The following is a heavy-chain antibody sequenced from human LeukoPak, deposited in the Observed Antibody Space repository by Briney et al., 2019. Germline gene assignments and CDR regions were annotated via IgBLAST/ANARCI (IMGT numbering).Heavy chain of an antibody. CDR3: ATGCSGYDLFDY. J-gene: IGHJ4*02. D-gene: IGHD5-12*01. CDR2: FDPEDGET. V-gene: IGHV1-24*01. CDR1: GYTLTELS. Sequence: ASVKVSCKVSGYTLTELSMHWVRQAPGKGLEWMGGFDPEDGETIYAQKFQGRVTMTEDTSTDTAYMELSSLRSEDTAVYYCATGCSGYDLFDYWGQGTLVTVSS.